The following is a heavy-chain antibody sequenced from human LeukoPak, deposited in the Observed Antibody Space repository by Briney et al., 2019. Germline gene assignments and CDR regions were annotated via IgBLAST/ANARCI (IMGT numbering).Heavy chain of an antibody. V-gene: IGHV1-18*01. J-gene: IGHJ4*02. CDR3: ARDSLYSYGYYFDY. CDR2: ISAYNGNT. Sequence: ASVKVSCKASGYTFTSYGISWVRQAPGQGLEWMGWISAYNGNTNYAQKLQGRVTMTTDTSTSTAYMELRSLRSDDTAMYYCARDSLYSYGYYFDYWGQGTLVTVSS. D-gene: IGHD5-18*01. CDR1: GYTFTSYG.